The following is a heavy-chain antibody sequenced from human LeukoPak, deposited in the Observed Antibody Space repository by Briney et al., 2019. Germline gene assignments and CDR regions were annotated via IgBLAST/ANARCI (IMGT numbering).Heavy chain of an antibody. CDR2: IIPILGIA. J-gene: IGHJ6*02. Sequence: SVKASRKALGSTLSSYSISWVRQAPGQGLEWIGRIIPILGIANYAQKFQGRVTITAEKSTSTACMELSSLRSEDTAVYYCASLGEEYCYYGMDVWGQGTTVTVSS. CDR3: ASLGEEYCYYGMDV. V-gene: IGHV1-69*02. CDR1: GSTLSSYS. D-gene: IGHD3-10*01.